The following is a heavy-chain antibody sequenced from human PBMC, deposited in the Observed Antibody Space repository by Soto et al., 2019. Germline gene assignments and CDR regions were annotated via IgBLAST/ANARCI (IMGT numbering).Heavy chain of an antibody. CDR3: ASDYYDSSGTWAFDI. CDR1: GYSFTSYW. Sequence: GESLKISCKGSGYSFTSYWISWVRQMPGKGLEWMGRIDPSDSYTNYSPSFQGHVTISADKSISTAYLQWSSLKASDTAMHYCASDYYDSSGTWAFDIWGKGTMVTVS. V-gene: IGHV5-10-1*01. J-gene: IGHJ3*02. D-gene: IGHD3-22*01. CDR2: IDPSDSYT.